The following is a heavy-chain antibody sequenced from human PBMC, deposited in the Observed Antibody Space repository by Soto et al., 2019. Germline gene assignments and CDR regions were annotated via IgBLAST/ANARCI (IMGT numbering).Heavy chain of an antibody. CDR1: GFTFSSYA. CDR2: ISGSGGST. J-gene: IGHJ4*02. Sequence: QTGGSLRLSCAASGFTFSSYAMSWVRQAPGKGLEWVSAISGSGGSTYYADSVKGRFTISRDNSKNTLYLQMNSLRAEDTAVYYCAKGRHCSGGSCYAEHYFDYWGQGTLVTVSS. CDR3: AKGRHCSGGSCYAEHYFDY. V-gene: IGHV3-23*01. D-gene: IGHD2-15*01.